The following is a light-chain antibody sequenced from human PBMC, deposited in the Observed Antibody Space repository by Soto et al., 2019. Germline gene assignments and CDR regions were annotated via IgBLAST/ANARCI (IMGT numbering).Light chain of an antibody. Sequence: DIQMTQSPSYVSASVGDRVTITCRASQGIKNWLAWYQQKPGKAPNLLIFGASSLQSGVPSRFSGSGSGTEFTLTISSLQPEDFATYYCQQLNSYSIVTFGPGTKVDI. CDR1: QGIKNW. CDR3: QQLNSYSIVT. J-gene: IGKJ3*01. CDR2: GAS. V-gene: IGKV1-12*01.